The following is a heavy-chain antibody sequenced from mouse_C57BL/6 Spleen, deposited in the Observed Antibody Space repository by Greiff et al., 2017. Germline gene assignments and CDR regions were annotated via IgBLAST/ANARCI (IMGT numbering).Heavy chain of an antibody. V-gene: IGHV1-69*01. J-gene: IGHJ2*01. CDR2: IDPSDSYT. CDR3: ARGDGGYFDY. Sequence: VKLQQPGAELVMPGASVKLSCKASGYTFTSYWMHWVKQRPGQGLEWIGEIDPSDSYTNYNQKFKGKSTLTVDKSSSTAYMQLSSLTSEDSAVYYCARGDGGYFDYWGQGTTLTVSS. D-gene: IGHD1-2*01. CDR1: GYTFTSYW.